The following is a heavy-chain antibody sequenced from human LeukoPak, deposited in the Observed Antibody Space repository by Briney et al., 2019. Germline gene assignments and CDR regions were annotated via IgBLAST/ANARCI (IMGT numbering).Heavy chain of an antibody. V-gene: IGHV3-7*01. CDR3: ARDLAYSRLDY. D-gene: IGHD5-18*01. CDR2: INPDGNKK. CDR1: GLTFSSSW. Sequence: HTGGSLRLSCAVSGLTFSSSWMDWVRQAPGKGLEWVASINPDGNKKYSADSVKGRFTISRDNAENSLYLQMNSLRVEDTAFYYCARDLAYSRLDYWGQGMLVTASS. J-gene: IGHJ4*02.